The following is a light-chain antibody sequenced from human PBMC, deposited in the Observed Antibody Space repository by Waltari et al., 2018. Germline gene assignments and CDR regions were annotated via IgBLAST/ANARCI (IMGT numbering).Light chain of an antibody. J-gene: IGLJ3*02. CDR1: SSNIGGNT. CDR2: SND. Sequence: QSVLTQSPSASGPPGQRVTMSCSGSSSNIGGNTVSWYQHLPGTAPKLLIYSNDERPSGVPDRFSGSKSGTSASLAISGLQSEDEADYYCASWDDSLSGHWVFGGGTKLTVL. V-gene: IGLV1-44*01. CDR3: ASWDDSLSGHWV.